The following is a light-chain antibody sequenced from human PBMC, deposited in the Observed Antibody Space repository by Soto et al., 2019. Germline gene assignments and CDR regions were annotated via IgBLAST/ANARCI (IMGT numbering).Light chain of an antibody. CDR2: EVT. CDR1: SSDIGIYKY. J-gene: IGLJ1*01. Sequence: QSVLTQPASVSGSPGQSIAISCTGSSSDIGIYKYVSWYQQHPRKVPKLIIYEVTNRPSGVSNRFSGSKSGNTASLTISGLQAEDEADYYCSSYTTSSTRVFGPGTKVTVL. V-gene: IGLV2-14*01. CDR3: SSYTTSSTRV.